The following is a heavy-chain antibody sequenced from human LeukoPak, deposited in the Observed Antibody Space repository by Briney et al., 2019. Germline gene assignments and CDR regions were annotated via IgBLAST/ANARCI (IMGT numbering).Heavy chain of an antibody. V-gene: IGHV6-1*01. J-gene: IGHJ6*02. CDR1: GDSVSSISVA. CDR2: TYYRSKWYY. CDR3: SLARSEYHYGMDV. Sequence: SQTLSLTCAISGDSVSSISVAWNWIRQSPSRGLEWLGRTYYRSKWYYEYAVSVKSRINISPDTSKNQFSLQLTSVPPADTAVYYCSLARSEYHYGMDVWGQGTTVTVSS.